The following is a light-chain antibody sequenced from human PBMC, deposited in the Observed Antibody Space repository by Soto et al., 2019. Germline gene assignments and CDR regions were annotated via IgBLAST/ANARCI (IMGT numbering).Light chain of an antibody. CDR1: QSVSNNY. CDR2: AAS. CDR3: HQYGSSTLT. V-gene: IGKV3-20*01. Sequence: EIVMTQSPATLSVSPGERATLSCRASQSVSNNYLAWYQQKPGQAPRLLIYAASTTATGIPDRFGGSGSGTIFTLTISRLEPEDLAVNYCHQYGSSTLTFGGGTKV. J-gene: IGKJ4*01.